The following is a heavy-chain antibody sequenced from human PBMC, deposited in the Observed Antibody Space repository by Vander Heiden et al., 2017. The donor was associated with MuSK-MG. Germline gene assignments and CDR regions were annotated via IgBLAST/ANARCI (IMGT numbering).Heavy chain of an antibody. Sequence: EVQLVESGGGLVQPGGSLRLSSAASGFTFSNYWMTWVRQAPGKGLECVANIKSDGSDKHFVDSVKGRFTISRDNAKNLLFLQMNSLRVEDTAVYYCTRDWNWAPGWDWGQGTLVTVSS. CDR3: TRDWNWAPGWD. CDR1: GFTFSNYW. V-gene: IGHV3-7*03. D-gene: IGHD1-1*01. J-gene: IGHJ4*02. CDR2: IKSDGSDK.